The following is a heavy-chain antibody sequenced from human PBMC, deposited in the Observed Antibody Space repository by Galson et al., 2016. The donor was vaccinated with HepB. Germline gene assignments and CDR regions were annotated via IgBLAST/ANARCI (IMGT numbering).Heavy chain of an antibody. J-gene: IGHJ5*02. CDR3: ARDRSQDWFGP. Sequence: LSLTCTVSGGSISSYYWSWIRQPPGKGLEWIGCIHYSGSTKYNPSLKSRVTISVDTSKNQFSLKLSSVTAADTAVYYCARDRSQDWFGPWGQGTLVTVSS. CDR2: IHYSGST. CDR1: GGSISSYY. D-gene: IGHD3-10*01. V-gene: IGHV4-59*01.